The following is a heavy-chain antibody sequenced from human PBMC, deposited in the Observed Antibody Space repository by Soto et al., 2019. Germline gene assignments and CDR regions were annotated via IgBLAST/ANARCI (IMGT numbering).Heavy chain of an antibody. J-gene: IGHJ4*02. V-gene: IGHV3-74*01. CDR2: INSDGSRT. Sequence: EVQLVESGGGIVQPGGSLRLSCAASGFTFSSYWMHWVRQAPGKGLVWVSRINSDGSRTSYADSAKGRFTISRDNTQSTVYLQINRRRAEDTAVYYCARGDGDYYDCNGYLGRHWGQGTLVTVSS. CDR1: GFTFSSYW. D-gene: IGHD3-22*01. CDR3: ARGDGDYYDCNGYLGRH.